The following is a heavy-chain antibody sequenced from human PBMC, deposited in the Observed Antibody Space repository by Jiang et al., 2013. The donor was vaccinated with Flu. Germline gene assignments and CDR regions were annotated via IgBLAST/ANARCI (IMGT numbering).Heavy chain of an antibody. CDR1: GFSLTTGGVG. CDR2: IYWDDDK. J-gene: IGHJ4*02. Sequence: KPTQTLTLTCSFSGFSLTTGGVGVGWIRQPSGKALEWLARIYWDDDKQYSPSLNYRLSITKDTPKNQVVLTMTNMDPVDTGTYYCAHTPYCSAGSCYFRYWGQGTLVTVSS. D-gene: IGHD2-15*01. V-gene: IGHV2-5*02. CDR3: AHTPYCSAGSCYFRY.